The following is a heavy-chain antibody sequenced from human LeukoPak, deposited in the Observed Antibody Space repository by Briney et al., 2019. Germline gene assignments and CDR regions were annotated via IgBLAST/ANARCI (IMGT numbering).Heavy chain of an antibody. V-gene: IGHV4-34*01. D-gene: IGHD2-8*01. CDR2: INHSGST. J-gene: IGHJ5*02. CDR3: AKNGQSGFSFDP. Sequence: SETLSLTCAVYGGSFSGYYWSWIRQPPGKGLEWIGEINHSGSTNYNPSLKSRATISADTSKNQFSLKLSSVTAADTAVYYCAKNGQSGFSFDPWGQGTLVTVSS. CDR1: GGSFSGYY.